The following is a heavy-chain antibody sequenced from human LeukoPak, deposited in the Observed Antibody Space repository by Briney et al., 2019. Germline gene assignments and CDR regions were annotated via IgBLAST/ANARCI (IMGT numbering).Heavy chain of an antibody. D-gene: IGHD3-16*02. CDR1: GFTFDDYG. CDR2: INWNGGST. Sequence: GGSLRLSCAASGFTFDDYGMSWVRQAPGKGLEWVSGINWNGGSTGYADSVKGRFTISRDNSKNTLYLQMNSLRAEDTAVYYCAKEWVITFGGVIVVSQFDYWGQGTLVTVSS. J-gene: IGHJ4*02. V-gene: IGHV3-20*04. CDR3: AKEWVITFGGVIVVSQFDY.